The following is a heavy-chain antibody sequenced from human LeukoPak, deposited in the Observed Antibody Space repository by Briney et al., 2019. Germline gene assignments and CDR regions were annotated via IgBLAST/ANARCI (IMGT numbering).Heavy chain of an antibody. CDR1: GFTFSSYS. V-gene: IGHV3-48*01. J-gene: IGHJ3*02. CDR3: AKRGLGDREAFDI. CDR2: ISLTSSPI. Sequence: GGSLRLSCAASGFTFSSYSMNWVRQAPGKGPEWVSYISLTSSPIYYADSVEGRFTISRDNSKNTLYLQMNSLRAEDTAVYYCAKRGLGDREAFDIWGQGTMVTVSS. D-gene: IGHD2-21*02.